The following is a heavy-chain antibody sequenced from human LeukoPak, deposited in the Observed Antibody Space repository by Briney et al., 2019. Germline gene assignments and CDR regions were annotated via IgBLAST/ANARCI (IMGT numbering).Heavy chain of an antibody. J-gene: IGHJ4*02. Sequence: PGGPLRLSCVVSGFTFSDYWMHWVRQTPGKGLVWVSRINSDGSNTNYAGSVKGRFIISRDNAKNTLYLQMNSLRVEDTAVYYCASGYARSARHQSDFWGQGTVVTVSP. CDR2: INSDGSNT. CDR3: ASGYARSARHQSDF. D-gene: IGHD5-12*01. V-gene: IGHV3-74*01. CDR1: GFTFSDYW.